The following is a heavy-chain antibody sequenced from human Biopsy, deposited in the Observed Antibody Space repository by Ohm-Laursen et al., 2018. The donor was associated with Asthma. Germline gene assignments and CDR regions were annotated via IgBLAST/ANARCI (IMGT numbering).Heavy chain of an antibody. V-gene: IGHV3-33*01. CDR2: ILSDGGEP. CDR3: ASESYLRGFGHTLDL. J-gene: IGHJ5*02. Sequence: SLRLSCSASGFTFRHYALHWVRQAPGKGLEWVAFILSDGGEPSYADSVKGRFSISRDNSKSTVYLQMNSLRAGDTAVYYCASESYLRGFGHTLDLWGQGTQVTFS. D-gene: IGHD5-12*01. CDR1: GFTFRHYA.